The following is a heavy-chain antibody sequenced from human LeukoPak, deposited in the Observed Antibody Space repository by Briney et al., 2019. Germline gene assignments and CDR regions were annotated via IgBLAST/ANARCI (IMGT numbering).Heavy chain of an antibody. CDR1: GGTFSSYA. CDR2: IIPIFGTA. Sequence: SVKVSCKASGGTFSSYAISWVRQAPGQGLEWMGRIIPIFGTANYAQKFQGRVTITTDESTSTAYMELSSLRSEDTAVYYCASRVGATTGYYFDYWGQGTLVTVSS. D-gene: IGHD1-26*01. V-gene: IGHV1-69*05. J-gene: IGHJ4*02. CDR3: ASRVGATTGYYFDY.